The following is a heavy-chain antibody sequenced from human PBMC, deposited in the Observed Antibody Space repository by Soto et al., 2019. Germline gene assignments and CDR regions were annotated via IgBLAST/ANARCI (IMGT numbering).Heavy chain of an antibody. CDR1: GGSISSSSYY. J-gene: IGHJ4*02. Sequence: QLQLQESGPGLVKPSETLSLTCTVSGGSISSSSYYWGWIRQPPGKGLDWIASIYDTGDTYYNPSLKSRVTISVDTSKKHFSLKLSSVTAADTAVYYCASRVAVAAYYFDDWGQGSLVTVSS. CDR3: ASRVAVAAYYFDD. D-gene: IGHD6-19*01. V-gene: IGHV4-39*02. CDR2: IYDTGDT.